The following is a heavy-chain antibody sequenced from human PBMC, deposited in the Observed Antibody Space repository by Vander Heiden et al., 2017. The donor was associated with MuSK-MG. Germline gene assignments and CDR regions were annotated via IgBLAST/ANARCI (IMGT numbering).Heavy chain of an antibody. V-gene: IGHV3-23*01. J-gene: IGHJ4*02. CDR3: AKVLTRNSIYDF. CDR2: ILHDDRT. Sequence: EVLLLESGGVLVQPGGSLRRSCSASGFSFSTQVMIWVRPGPGKVLEWVSIILHDDRTYYAESVKGRFTISRDNSRNMVFLDMNSLRAEDTAIYYCAKVLTRNSIYDFWGQGSLVTVSS. CDR1: GFSFSTQV. D-gene: IGHD2-15*01.